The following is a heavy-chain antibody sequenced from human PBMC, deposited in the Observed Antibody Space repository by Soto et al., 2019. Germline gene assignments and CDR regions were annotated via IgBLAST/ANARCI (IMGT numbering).Heavy chain of an antibody. CDR1: GGSISNYY. CDR2: IYYSGST. D-gene: IGHD4-17*01. V-gene: IGHV4-59*01. CDR3: ARDRGDYVDYYYGMEV. Sequence: PSETLSLTCTVSGGSISNYYWIWIRQPPGKGLEWIGFIYYSGSTNYNPSLKSRVTISLDTSQNQFSLKLSSVTAADTAVYYCARDRGDYVDYYYGMEVWGQGTTVTLSS. J-gene: IGHJ6*02.